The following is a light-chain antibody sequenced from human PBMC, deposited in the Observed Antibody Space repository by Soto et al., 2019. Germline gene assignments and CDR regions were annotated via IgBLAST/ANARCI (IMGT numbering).Light chain of an antibody. CDR2: GAS. V-gene: IGKV3-15*01. J-gene: IGKJ5*01. CDR1: QSVSSN. CDR3: QQYDNWPPIT. Sequence: EVVMTQSPATLSVSPGERATLSCRASQSVSSNLAWYQQKHGQAPRLLIYGASTRATGIPARFSGSGSGTEFTLTISSLQSEDFAVYYWQQYDNWPPITFGQGTRLGIK.